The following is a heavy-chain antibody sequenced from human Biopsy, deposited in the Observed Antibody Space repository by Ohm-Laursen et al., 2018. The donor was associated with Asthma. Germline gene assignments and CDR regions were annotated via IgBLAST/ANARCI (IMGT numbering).Heavy chain of an antibody. CDR3: VRDGTDDAFDI. Sequence: SLRLSCAATGFSFSNFAIHWVRQAPGKGLEWVGVISKDASTQDYADSVKGRFTMARDNSKNTLDLQMNSLREVDTAVYYCVRDGTDDAFDIWGQGTVVSVSS. J-gene: IGHJ3*02. CDR1: GFSFSNFA. D-gene: IGHD1-1*01. CDR2: ISKDASTQ. V-gene: IGHV3-30*01.